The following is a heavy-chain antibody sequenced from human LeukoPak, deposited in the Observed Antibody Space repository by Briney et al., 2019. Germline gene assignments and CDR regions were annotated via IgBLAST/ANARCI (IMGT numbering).Heavy chain of an antibody. CDR3: ARGDCISTSCSSGHFAY. V-gene: IGHV3-11*01. CDR1: GITFSDYY. J-gene: IGHJ4*02. Sequence: GGSLRLSCAASGITFSDYYMTWIRQAPGKGLEWVSYISSSGTTIYYADSVKGRFTISRDNAKNSLYLQMNSLRAEDTAVYYCARGDCISTSCSSGHFAYWGQGTLVTVSS. D-gene: IGHD2-2*01. CDR2: ISSSGTTI.